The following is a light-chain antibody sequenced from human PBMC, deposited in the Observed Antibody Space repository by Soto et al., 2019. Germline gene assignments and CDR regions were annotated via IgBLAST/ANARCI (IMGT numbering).Light chain of an antibody. V-gene: IGKV3-20*01. CDR2: GAS. Sequence: DIVMTQSPGTLSLSPGERATLSCRASRSISSIYLAWYQQKPGQAPRLLIYGASNRATGIPDRFSGSGSGTDFTLTIRRLEPEDFAVYYCQQYGSSVMYTFCHGTKLEIK. J-gene: IGKJ2*01. CDR1: RSISSIY. CDR3: QQYGSSVMYT.